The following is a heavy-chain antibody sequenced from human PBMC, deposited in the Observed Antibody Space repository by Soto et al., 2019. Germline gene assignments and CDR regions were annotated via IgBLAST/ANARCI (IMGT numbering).Heavy chain of an antibody. Sequence: QVQLQQWGAGLLKPSETLSLTCAVYGGSFSGYYWSWIRQPPGKGLEWLGEINHSGSTNYNPSLKSRVTISVDTSKNQFSLKLSSVTAADTAVYYCARGCGYCSGGSCYQDYWGQGTLVTVSS. V-gene: IGHV4-34*01. CDR1: GGSFSGYY. CDR3: ARGCGYCSGGSCYQDY. D-gene: IGHD2-15*01. CDR2: INHSGST. J-gene: IGHJ4*02.